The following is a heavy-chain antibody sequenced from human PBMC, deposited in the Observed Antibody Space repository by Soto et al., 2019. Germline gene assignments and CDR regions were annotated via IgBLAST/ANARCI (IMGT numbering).Heavy chain of an antibody. CDR1: GYTFTSYG. Sequence: ASVKVSCKASGYTFTSYGISWVRQAPGQGLEWMGWISAYNGNTNYAQKLQGRVTMTTDTSTSTAYMELRSLRSDDTAVYYCARAACSSPSGYTSNYYGIGVQRQGTRCTASS. CDR3: ARAACSSPSGYTSNYYGIGV. J-gene: IGHJ6*02. CDR2: ISAYNGNT. D-gene: IGHD2-2*02. V-gene: IGHV1-18*04.